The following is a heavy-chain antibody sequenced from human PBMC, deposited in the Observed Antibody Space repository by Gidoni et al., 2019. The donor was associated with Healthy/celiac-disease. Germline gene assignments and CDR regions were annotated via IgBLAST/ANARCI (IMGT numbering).Heavy chain of an antibody. D-gene: IGHD3-22*01. CDR2: IRRKAYGGTT. Sequence: EVQLVESGGGVVQPGRSLRLYCTASGFTFGDYAMSWFRQAPGKGLEWVGFIRRKAYGGTTEYAASVKGRFTSSRDDSKGIAYLQMNSLKTEDTAVYYCTRNRFYDSSGQDYWGQGTLVTVSS. V-gene: IGHV3-49*03. J-gene: IGHJ4*02. CDR3: TRNRFYDSSGQDY. CDR1: GFTFGDYA.